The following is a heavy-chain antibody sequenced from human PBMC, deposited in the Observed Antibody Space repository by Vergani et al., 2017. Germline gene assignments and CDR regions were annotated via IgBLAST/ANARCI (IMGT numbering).Heavy chain of an antibody. D-gene: IGHD3-22*01. CDR2: DSAYNGNT. V-gene: IGHV1-18*01. J-gene: IGHJ4*02. Sequence: QVQLVQSGAEVKKPGASVKVSCKASGYTFTSYGISWVRPAPGQGLEWMGWDSAYNGNTNYAQKPQGRVTMTTDTSTSTAYMELRSLRSDDTAVYYCARDGYDYYDSSGQHDYGGQGTLVTVSS. CDR3: ARDGYDYYDSSGQHDY. CDR1: GYTFTSYG.